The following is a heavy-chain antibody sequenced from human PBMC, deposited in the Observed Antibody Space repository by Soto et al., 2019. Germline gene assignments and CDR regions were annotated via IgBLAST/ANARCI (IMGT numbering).Heavy chain of an antibody. D-gene: IGHD6-13*01. J-gene: IGHJ4*02. Sequence: QVQLRESGPGLVKPSQTLSLTCTVSGDSISSGDYYWSWIRQPPGKGLEWIGCIYYSGNTYYNPSLKLRFIISVETSKNQFSLQLSSVTVADTAVYFCARGFKRYSIPPGPFEFCGLGTLVTVSS. CDR2: IYYSGNT. CDR3: ARGFKRYSIPPGPFEF. V-gene: IGHV4-30-4*01. CDR1: GDSISSGDYY.